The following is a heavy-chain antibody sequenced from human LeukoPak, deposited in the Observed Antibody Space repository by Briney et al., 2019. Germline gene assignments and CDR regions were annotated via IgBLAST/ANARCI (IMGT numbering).Heavy chain of an antibody. CDR1: GFTFDDYA. D-gene: IGHD3-16*01. V-gene: IGHV3-9*01. J-gene: IGHJ5*02. Sequence: PGGSLRLSCAASGFTFDDYAMHWVRQAPGKGLEWVSGISWNSGSIGYADSVKGRFTISRDNAKNSLYLQMNSLRAEDTALYYCAVLTFGYQNPNAAFGWFDPWGQGTLVTVSS. CDR2: ISWNSGSI. CDR3: AVLTFGYQNPNAAFGWFDP.